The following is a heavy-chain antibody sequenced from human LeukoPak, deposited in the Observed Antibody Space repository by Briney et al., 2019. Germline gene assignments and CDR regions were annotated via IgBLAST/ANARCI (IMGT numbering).Heavy chain of an antibody. CDR3: ARDRVLGCLDF. Sequence: GFLRLSCAASGFTFCSYAMSWVRQAPGKGLEWVSAISGSGGSTYYADSVKGRFTISRDNSKNTLYLQMNSLRAEDTAVYYCARDRVLGCLDFWGQGTLVTVS. D-gene: IGHD3-16*01. V-gene: IGHV3-23*01. J-gene: IGHJ4*02. CDR1: GFTFCSYA. CDR2: ISGSGGST.